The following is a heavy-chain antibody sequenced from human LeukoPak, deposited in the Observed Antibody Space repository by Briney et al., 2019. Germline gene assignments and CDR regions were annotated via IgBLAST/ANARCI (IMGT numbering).Heavy chain of an antibody. Sequence: PGGSLRLSCVASGFTFSSSSLHWVRQAPGKGLVWVSRVHGDGGRRDYADSVKGRFTVSRDNAKNTLYLQMTSLRVEDTGVYYCARGGSPSDHWGQGTLVTVSS. CDR2: VHGDGGRR. D-gene: IGHD1-26*01. J-gene: IGHJ4*02. CDR1: GFTFSSSS. V-gene: IGHV3-74*01. CDR3: ARGGSPSDH.